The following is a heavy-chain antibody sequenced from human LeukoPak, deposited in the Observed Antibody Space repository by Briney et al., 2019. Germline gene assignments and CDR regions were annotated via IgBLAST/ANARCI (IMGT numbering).Heavy chain of an antibody. CDR2: INPNSGGT. J-gene: IGHJ3*02. Sequence: ASVKVSCKASGYTFTGYYMHWVRQAPGQGLEWMGWINPNSGGTNYAQKFQGRVTMTRDTSISTAYMELSRLRSDDTAVYYCARDYSSGWYYSFDIWGQGTMVTVSS. CDR1: GYTFTGYY. CDR3: ARDYSSGWYYSFDI. V-gene: IGHV1-2*02. D-gene: IGHD6-19*01.